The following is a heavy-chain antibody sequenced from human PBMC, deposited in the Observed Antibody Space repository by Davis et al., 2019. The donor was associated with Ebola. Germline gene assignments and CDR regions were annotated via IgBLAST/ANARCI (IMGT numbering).Heavy chain of an antibody. CDR3: VTENWYRFES. V-gene: IGHV3-21*04. D-gene: IGHD1/OR15-1a*01. CDR2: ISSSSSYI. CDR1: GFTFSSYS. J-gene: IGHJ4*02. Sequence: PGGSLRLSCVASGFTFSSYSMNWVRQAPGKGLEWVSSISSSSSYIYYADSVKGRFTISRDNAKNSLYLQMNSLRTEDTAVYYCVTENWYRFESWGQGTLVTVSS.